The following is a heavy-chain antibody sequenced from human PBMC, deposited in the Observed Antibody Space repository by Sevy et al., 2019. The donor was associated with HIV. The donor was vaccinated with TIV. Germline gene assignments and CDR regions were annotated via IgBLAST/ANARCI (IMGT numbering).Heavy chain of an antibody. CDR1: GYTFTGYY. CDR2: INLNSGGT. D-gene: IGHD3-9*01. CDR3: ARSAQSVLRYFDWLLWFDY. V-gene: IGHV1-2*02. J-gene: IGHJ4*02. Sequence: ASVKVSCKASGYTFTGYYMHWVRQAPGQGLEWMGWINLNSGGTNYAQKFQGRVTMTRDTSISTAYMELSRLRSDDTAVYYCARSAQSVLRYFDWLLWFDYWGQGTLVTVSS.